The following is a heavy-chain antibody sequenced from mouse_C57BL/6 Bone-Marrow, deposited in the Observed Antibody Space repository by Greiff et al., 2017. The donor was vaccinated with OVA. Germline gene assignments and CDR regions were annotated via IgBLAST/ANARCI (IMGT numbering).Heavy chain of an antibody. CDR2: ISSGGDYI. D-gene: IGHD3-3*01. V-gene: IGHV5-9-1*02. CDR3: TREEGRGGHYFDY. CDR1: GFTFSSYA. J-gene: IGHJ2*01. Sequence: VQLKESGEGLVKPGGSLKLSCAASGFTFSSYAMSWVRQTPEKRLEWVAYISSGGDYIYYADTVKGRFTISRDNARNTLYLQMSSLKSEDTAMYYCTREEGRGGHYFDYWGQGTTLTVSS.